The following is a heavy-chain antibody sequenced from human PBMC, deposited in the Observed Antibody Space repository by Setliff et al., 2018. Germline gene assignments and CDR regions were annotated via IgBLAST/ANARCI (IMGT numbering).Heavy chain of an antibody. Sequence: SVKVSCKASGGTFSCYGISWVRQAPGQGLEWMGGTILIFGSTNYAQKFQDRVTIITDESTSTAYMELRSLRTEDTAVYYCAREGVDTRSSTDYRYYMDVWGKGTTVTVSS. CDR1: GGTFSCYG. CDR3: AREGVDTRSSTDYRYYMDV. J-gene: IGHJ6*03. D-gene: IGHD5-18*01. CDR2: TILIFGST. V-gene: IGHV1-69*05.